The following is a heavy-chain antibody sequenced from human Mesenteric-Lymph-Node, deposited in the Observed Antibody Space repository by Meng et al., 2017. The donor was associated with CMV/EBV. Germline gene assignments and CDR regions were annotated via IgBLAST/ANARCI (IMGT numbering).Heavy chain of an antibody. Sequence: ASVKVSCKASGYTFTSYGISWVRQAPGQGLEWMGWMNPNSGNTGYAQKFQGRVTITRNTSISTAYMELSSLRSEDTAVYYCAREGYSGYDYWGQGTLVTVSS. J-gene: IGHJ4*02. CDR2: MNPNSGNT. CDR1: GYTFTSYG. D-gene: IGHD5-12*01. V-gene: IGHV1-8*03. CDR3: AREGYSGYDY.